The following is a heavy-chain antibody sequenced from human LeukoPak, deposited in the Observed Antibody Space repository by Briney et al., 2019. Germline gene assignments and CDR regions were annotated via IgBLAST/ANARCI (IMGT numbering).Heavy chain of an antibody. V-gene: IGHV3-73*01. Sequence: GGSLRLSCAASGFTFSNAWMSWVRQASGKGLEWVGRIRSKANSYATAYAASVKGRFTISRDDSKNTAYLQMNSLKTEDTAVYFCSSGGYCTSTSCYGENWGQGTLVTVSS. CDR2: IRSKANSYAT. D-gene: IGHD2-2*01. CDR1: GFTFSNAW. CDR3: SSGGYCTSTSCYGEN. J-gene: IGHJ4*02.